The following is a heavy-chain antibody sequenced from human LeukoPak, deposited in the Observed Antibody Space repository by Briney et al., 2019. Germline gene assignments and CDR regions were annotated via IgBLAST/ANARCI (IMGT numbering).Heavy chain of an antibody. CDR2: ISTSTTTI. V-gene: IGHV3-48*01. Sequence: GGSLRLSGETSGFTFSSYSMNWVRQAPGKGLEWISYISTSTTTIYYANSVKGRFTISRDNAKKSLYLQMNSLRVEDTGVYYCASWGEGALDNWGQGTLVTVSS. CDR3: ASWGEGALDN. D-gene: IGHD1-26*01. CDR1: GFTFSSYS. J-gene: IGHJ4*02.